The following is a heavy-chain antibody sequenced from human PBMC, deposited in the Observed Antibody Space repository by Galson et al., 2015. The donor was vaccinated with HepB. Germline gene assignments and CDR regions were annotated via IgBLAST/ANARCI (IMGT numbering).Heavy chain of an antibody. CDR3: AYFTSGGAEDLHY. Sequence: SVKVSCKASGGTFSSYSIIWVRQAPGQGLEWMGGIIPIFGTANYAQKFQGRVTIAADESTSTAYMVLRSLRYEDTAVYYCAYFTSGGAEDLHYWGQGTLVTVSS. V-gene: IGHV1-69*13. J-gene: IGHJ1*01. CDR2: IIPIFGTA. D-gene: IGHD2/OR15-2a*01. CDR1: GGTFSSYS.